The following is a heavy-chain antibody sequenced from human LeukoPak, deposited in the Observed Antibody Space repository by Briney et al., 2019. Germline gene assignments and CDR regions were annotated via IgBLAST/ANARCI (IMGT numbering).Heavy chain of an antibody. CDR2: IYTSGST. CDR3: AREISGRGSSSGYFDY. D-gene: IGHD6-6*01. CDR1: GGSISSYY. J-gene: IGHJ4*02. Sequence: PSETLSLTCTVSGGSISSYYWSWIRQPAGKGLEWIGRIYTSGSTNYNPSLKSRVTMSVDTSKNQFSLKLSSVTAADTAVYYCAREISGRGSSSGYFDYWSQGTLVTVSS. V-gene: IGHV4-4*07.